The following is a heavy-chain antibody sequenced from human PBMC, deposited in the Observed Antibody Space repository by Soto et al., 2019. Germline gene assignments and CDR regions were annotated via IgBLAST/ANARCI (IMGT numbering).Heavy chain of an antibody. J-gene: IGHJ4*02. V-gene: IGHV3-21*01. Sequence: GGSLRLSCAVSGFTFSNDGMNWVRQAPGKGLEWISFISSTSIYIYYADSVKGRFTISRDNANNSLYLQMNSLRADDTAIYYCAGGAAASTVILPYWGQGTLVTVSS. CDR3: AGGAAASTVILPY. CDR2: ISSTSIYI. CDR1: GFTFSNDG. D-gene: IGHD6-13*01.